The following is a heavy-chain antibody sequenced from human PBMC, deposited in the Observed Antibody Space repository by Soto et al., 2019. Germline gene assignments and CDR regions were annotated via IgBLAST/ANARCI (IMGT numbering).Heavy chain of an antibody. CDR1: GYTFRSYA. D-gene: IGHD3-10*01. CDR3: ARSYGAGSCDF. CDR2: VNPNTGNT. V-gene: IGHV1-8*01. J-gene: IGHJ5*01. Sequence: QVQLVQSGAEVKKPGASVKVSCTGSGYTFRSYAIHWVRQATGQGLEWMGWVNPNTGNTGYAQKFQGRVTMTRDMAKSSAYVEVNSLTSENTAIYYCARSYGAGSCDFWGHGTLVSVSS.